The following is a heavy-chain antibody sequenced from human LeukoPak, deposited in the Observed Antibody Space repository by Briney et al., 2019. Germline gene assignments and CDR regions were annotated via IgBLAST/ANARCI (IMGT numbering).Heavy chain of an antibody. Sequence: PGGSLRLSCAASGFTFSSYAMTWVRQTPGKGLEWVSSISDGGGSTNYADSVKGRFTISRDNSKNTVYLQMNSLRADDTAEYYCAKDPRGGYSGRWYFDYWGQGTLVTVSS. V-gene: IGHV3-23*01. J-gene: IGHJ4*02. CDR2: ISDGGGST. D-gene: IGHD1-26*01. CDR1: GFTFSSYA. CDR3: AKDPRGGYSGRWYFDY.